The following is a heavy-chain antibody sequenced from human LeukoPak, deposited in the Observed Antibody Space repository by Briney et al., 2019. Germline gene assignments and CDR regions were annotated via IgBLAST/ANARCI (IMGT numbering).Heavy chain of an antibody. CDR3: ATTSSQIPTVTEWAYFDY. V-gene: IGHV4-39*01. D-gene: IGHD4-11*01. Sequence: SETLSLTCTVSGGSISSSSYYWGWIRQPPGKGLEWIGSIYYSGSTYYNPSLKSRVTISVDTSKNQFSLKLSSVTAADTAVYYCATTSSQIPTVTEWAYFDYWGQGTLVTVSS. CDR1: GGSISSSSYY. J-gene: IGHJ4*02. CDR2: IYYSGST.